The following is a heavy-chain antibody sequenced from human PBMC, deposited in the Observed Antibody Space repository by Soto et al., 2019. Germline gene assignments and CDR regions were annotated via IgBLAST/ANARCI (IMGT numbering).Heavy chain of an antibody. CDR1: GGTFSSYT. D-gene: IGHD2-15*01. V-gene: IGHV1-69*02. Sequence: QVQLVQSGAEVKKPGSSVKVSCKASGGTFSSYTISWVRQAPGQGLEWMGRIIPILGIANYAQKFQGRVTITADKSTSTAYIELSSLRSEDTAVYYCARVWYCSGGSCYTWFDPWGQGTLVTVSS. J-gene: IGHJ5*02. CDR3: ARVWYCSGGSCYTWFDP. CDR2: IIPILGIA.